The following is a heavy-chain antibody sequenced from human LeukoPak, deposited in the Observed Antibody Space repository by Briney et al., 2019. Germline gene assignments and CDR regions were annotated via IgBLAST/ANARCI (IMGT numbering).Heavy chain of an antibody. D-gene: IGHD2-8*01. Sequence: NSSETLSLTCTVSGGSISSSSYYWSWIRQPPGKGLEWIGYIYYSGSTNYNPSLKSRVTISVDTSKNQFSLKLSSVTAADTAVYYCARGHGYCTNGVCYGLDWFDPWGQGTLVTVSS. CDR2: IYYSGST. CDR1: GGSISSSSYY. J-gene: IGHJ5*02. CDR3: ARGHGYCTNGVCYGLDWFDP. V-gene: IGHV4-61*01.